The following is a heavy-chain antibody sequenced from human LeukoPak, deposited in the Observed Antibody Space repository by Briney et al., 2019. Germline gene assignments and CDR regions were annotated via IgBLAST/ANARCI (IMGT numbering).Heavy chain of an antibody. CDR2: IYYSGRT. J-gene: IGHJ4*02. D-gene: IGHD6-19*01. CDR3: ARHNQWLVPCDY. V-gene: IGHV4-39*01. CDR1: GGSISSSSYY. Sequence: SETLSLTCTVSGGSISSSSYYWGWIRQPPGKGLEWIGSIYYSGRTYYNPSLKSRVTISVDTSKNQFSLKLSSVTAADTAVYYCARHNQWLVPCDYWGQGTLATVSS.